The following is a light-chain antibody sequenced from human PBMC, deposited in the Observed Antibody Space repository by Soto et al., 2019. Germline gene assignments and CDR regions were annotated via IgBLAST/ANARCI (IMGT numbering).Light chain of an antibody. V-gene: IGKV3-20*01. CDR1: QTVSSNY. Sequence: EIVLTQSPGTLSLSPGERATLSCRASQTVSSNYLAWYQQKPGQAPRLLIYGASSRATGIPDRFSGSASGTDFTLTISRLEPEDVAVYYCQQYGSSPVTFGQGTKVEIK. CDR2: GAS. CDR3: QQYGSSPVT. J-gene: IGKJ1*01.